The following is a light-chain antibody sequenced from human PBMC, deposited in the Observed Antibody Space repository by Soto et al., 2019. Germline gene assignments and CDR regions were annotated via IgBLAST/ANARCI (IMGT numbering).Light chain of an antibody. Sequence: EIFMTQSPSTLSVSTVEIVTLSRRANQNILSNLAWYQKKPGQAPRLPIYGASTRATGIPARFSGSGSGTEFTLTISGLQSEDFAVYYCQQYNNWPITFGQGTRLEI. J-gene: IGKJ5*01. CDR1: QNILSN. V-gene: IGKV3-15*01. CDR2: GAS. CDR3: QQYNNWPIT.